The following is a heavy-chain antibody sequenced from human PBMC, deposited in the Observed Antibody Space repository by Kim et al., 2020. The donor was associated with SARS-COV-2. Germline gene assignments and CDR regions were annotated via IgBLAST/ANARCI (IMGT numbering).Heavy chain of an antibody. CDR3: ARDRRYSLDY. CDR2: ITEDGSET. J-gene: IGHJ4*02. V-gene: IGHV3-7*01. Sequence: GGSLRLSCAASGFTFTNNWMSWVRQAPGKGLEWVAKITEDGSETYYVNSVEGRFTISRDNAKNSLYLQMDSLRVDDTAIYYCARDRRYSLDYWGQGTRVTVSS. D-gene: IGHD1-1*01. CDR1: GFTFTNNW.